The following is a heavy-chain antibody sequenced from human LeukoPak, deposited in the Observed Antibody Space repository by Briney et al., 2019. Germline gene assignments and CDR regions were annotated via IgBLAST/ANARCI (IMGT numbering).Heavy chain of an antibody. D-gene: IGHD3-22*01. J-gene: IGHJ3*02. CDR3: AIRSRYYYDSSGYLNDAFDI. CDR1: GGSISSYY. V-gene: IGHV4-4*07. CDR2: IYTSGST. Sequence: SETLSPTCTVSGGSISSYYWSWIRQPAGKGLEWIGRIYTSGSTNYNPSLKSRVTMSVDTSKNQFSLKLSSVTAADTAVYYCAIRSRYYYDSSGYLNDAFDIWGQGTMVTVSS.